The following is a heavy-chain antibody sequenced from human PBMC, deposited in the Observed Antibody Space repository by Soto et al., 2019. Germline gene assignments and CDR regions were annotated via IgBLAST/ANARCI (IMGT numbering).Heavy chain of an antibody. CDR2: IYYSGST. CDR3: AREPSAYYYYAMDV. CDR1: GGSISSGDYY. V-gene: IGHV4-30-4*01. Sequence: SETLSLTCTVSGGSISSGDYYWSWIRQPPGKGLEWIGYIYYSGSTYYNPSLKSRVTISVDTSKNQFSLKLSSVTAADTAVYYCAREPSAYYYYAMDVWGQGTTVTVSS. J-gene: IGHJ6*02.